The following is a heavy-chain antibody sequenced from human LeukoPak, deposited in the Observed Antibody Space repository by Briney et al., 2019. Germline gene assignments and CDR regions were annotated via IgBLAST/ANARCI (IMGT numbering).Heavy chain of an antibody. V-gene: IGHV3-7*01. D-gene: IGHD2-15*01. Sequence: GGSLRLSCAASGFTFSLYWMSWVRQAPGKGLEWVANIKQDGSEKYYVDSVKGRFTISRDNAKNSLYLQMNSLRAEDTAVYYCARGDRVVAAPNWFDPWGQGTLVTVSS. CDR2: IKQDGSEK. CDR1: GFTFSLYW. CDR3: ARGDRVVAAPNWFDP. J-gene: IGHJ5*02.